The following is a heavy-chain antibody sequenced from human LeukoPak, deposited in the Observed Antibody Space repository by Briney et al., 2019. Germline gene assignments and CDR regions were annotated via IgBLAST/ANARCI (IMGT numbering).Heavy chain of an antibody. V-gene: IGHV3-74*01. D-gene: IGHD2-21*02. Sequence: GGSLRLSCAASGFTLSNYWMNWVRQVPGKGLVWVSRILGDGVTTNYADSVKGRFTISRDNAKNTLYLQMNSLRAEDTAVYYCARDSPATYCGGDCYLGYYFDYWGQGTLVTVSS. CDR1: GFTLSNYW. J-gene: IGHJ4*02. CDR3: ARDSPATYCGGDCYLGYYFDY. CDR2: ILGDGVTT.